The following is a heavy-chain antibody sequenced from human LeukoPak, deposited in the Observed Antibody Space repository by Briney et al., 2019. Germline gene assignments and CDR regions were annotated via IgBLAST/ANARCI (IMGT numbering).Heavy chain of an antibody. V-gene: IGHV1-18*01. CDR1: GYIFSNYG. D-gene: IGHD6-13*01. Sequence: ASVKVSCKASGYIFSNYGISWVRQAPGQGREWMGWISAHNGNTNYAQKFQGRVSMTTDTSTTTAHMELRTLRSDDTAVYYCVRDRYWVAGTGWFDAWGQGTLVTVSS. CDR2: ISAHNGNT. CDR3: VRDRYWVAGTGWFDA. J-gene: IGHJ5*02.